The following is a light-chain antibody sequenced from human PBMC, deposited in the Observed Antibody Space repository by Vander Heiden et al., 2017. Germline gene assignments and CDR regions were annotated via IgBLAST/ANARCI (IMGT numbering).Light chain of an antibody. CDR2: GNN. V-gene: IGLV1-40*01. CDR1: SSNIGAGYD. Sequence: QSVLTQPPPVSGAPGQRVTIPCTGRSSNIGAGYDVHWYQQLPGTAPKLLMYGNNNRPSGVPDRFSGSKSGTSASLAITGLQAEDEADYYCQSYDSSLSGSVFGGGTKLTVL. J-gene: IGLJ2*01. CDR3: QSYDSSLSGSV.